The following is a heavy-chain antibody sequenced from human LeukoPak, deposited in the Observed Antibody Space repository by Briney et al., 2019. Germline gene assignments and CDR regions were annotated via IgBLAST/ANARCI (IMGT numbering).Heavy chain of an antibody. CDR3: AREDGGMDV. CDR2: MNWNGNNV. Sequence: PGRSLRLSCAASGFAFDSSGMHWVRQAPGKGLEWVSGMNWNGNNVAYADSVKGRFTISKDNAENSLYLQMNSLRAEDTAVYSCAREDGGMDVWGQGTTVTVSS. J-gene: IGHJ6*02. V-gene: IGHV3-9*01. CDR1: GFAFDSSG.